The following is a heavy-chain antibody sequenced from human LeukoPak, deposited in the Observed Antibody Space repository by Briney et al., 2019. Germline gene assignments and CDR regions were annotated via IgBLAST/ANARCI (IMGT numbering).Heavy chain of an antibody. CDR3: ARDTRDDSSGYHSKRYYYYYMDV. J-gene: IGHJ6*03. Sequence: SVKVSCKASGGTFSSYAISWVRQAPGQGLEWMGGIIPIFGTANYAQKFQGRVTITTDESTSTAYMELSSLRSEDTAVYYCARDTRDDSSGYHSKRYYYYYMDVWGKGTTVTVSS. V-gene: IGHV1-69*05. CDR2: IIPIFGTA. D-gene: IGHD3-22*01. CDR1: GGTFSSYA.